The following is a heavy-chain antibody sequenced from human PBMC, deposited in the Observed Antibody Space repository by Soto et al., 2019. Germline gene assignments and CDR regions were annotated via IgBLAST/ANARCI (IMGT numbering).Heavy chain of an antibody. CDR3: ARDHGTWVAP. J-gene: IGHJ5*02. Sequence: QVQLVESGGGLVKPGGSLRLSCAASGFTFSDYYMSWLRQAPGRGLEWISYISGSGNSINYADSVKGRFTISRDNAKNALSLQMINVRAEDTAVYYCARDHGTWVAPWGQRTLVTVSS. CDR2: ISGSGNSI. CDR1: GFTFSDYY. D-gene: IGHD2-15*01. V-gene: IGHV3-11*01.